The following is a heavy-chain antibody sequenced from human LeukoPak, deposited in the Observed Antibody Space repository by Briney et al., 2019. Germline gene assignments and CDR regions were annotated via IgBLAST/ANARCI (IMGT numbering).Heavy chain of an antibody. V-gene: IGHV3-30-3*01. CDR1: GFTFSSYA. CDR3: ARGKRSHGDYGTSDY. J-gene: IGHJ4*02. CDR2: ISYDGSNK. D-gene: IGHD4-17*01. Sequence: GGSLRLSCAASGFTFSSYAMHWVRQAPGKGLEWVAVISYDGSNKYYADSVKGRFTISRDSSKNTLYLQMNSLRAEDTAVYYCARGKRSHGDYGTSDYWGQGTLVTVSS.